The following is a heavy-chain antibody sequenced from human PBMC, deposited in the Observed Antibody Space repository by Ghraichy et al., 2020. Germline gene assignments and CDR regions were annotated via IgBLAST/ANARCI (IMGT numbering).Heavy chain of an antibody. CDR1: GGSIRSSSYN. V-gene: IGHV4-39*01. CDR2: IDYSGST. Sequence: SETPSLTCTVSGGSIRSSSYNWGWIRQPPGKGLEWIGSIDYSGSTYYNPSLKSRVTISVDTSKNQFSLKLSSVTAADTAVYYCARTSNDAFDIWGQGTMVTVSS. CDR3: ARTSNDAFDI. J-gene: IGHJ3*02.